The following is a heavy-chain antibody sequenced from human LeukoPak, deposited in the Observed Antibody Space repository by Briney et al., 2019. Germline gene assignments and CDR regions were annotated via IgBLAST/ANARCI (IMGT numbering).Heavy chain of an antibody. CDR3: ARQGTDSSSWYNY. D-gene: IGHD6-13*01. Sequence: SETLSLTCTVSGGSISSSSYYWGWIRQPPGQGLEWIGSIYYSGSTYYNPSLKSRVTISVDTYKNQFSLKLSSVTAADTAVYYCARQGTDSSSWYNYWGQGTLVTVSS. V-gene: IGHV4-39*01. CDR1: GGSISSSSYY. J-gene: IGHJ4*02. CDR2: IYYSGST.